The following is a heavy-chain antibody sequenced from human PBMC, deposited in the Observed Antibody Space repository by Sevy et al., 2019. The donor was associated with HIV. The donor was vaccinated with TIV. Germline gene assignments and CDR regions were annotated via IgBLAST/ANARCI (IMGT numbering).Heavy chain of an antibody. Sequence: SVKVSCKASGGTFSSYAISWVRQAPGQGLERMGGIIPIFRTANYAQKFQGRVTISADESTSTAYMELSSLRSEDTAVYYCTTSSPRGAAAGTYYYYYGMDVWGQGTPVRVSS. V-gene: IGHV1-69*13. CDR3: TTSSPRGAAAGTYYYYYGMDV. J-gene: IGHJ6*02. D-gene: IGHD6-13*01. CDR1: GGTFSSYA. CDR2: IIPIFRTA.